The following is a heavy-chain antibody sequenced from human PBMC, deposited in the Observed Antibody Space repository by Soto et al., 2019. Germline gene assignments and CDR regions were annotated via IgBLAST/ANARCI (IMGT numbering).Heavy chain of an antibody. CDR1: GGSISSYY. CDR3: ARDKVPAAFFGWFAP. J-gene: IGHJ5*02. CDR2: IYYSGST. D-gene: IGHD2-2*01. Sequence: SETLSLTCTVSGGSISSYYWSWIRQPPGKGLEWIGYIYYSGSTNYNPSLKSRVTISVDTSKNQFSLKLSSVTAADTAVYYCARDKVPAAFFGWFAPGGRGTRVPASS. V-gene: IGHV4-59*01.